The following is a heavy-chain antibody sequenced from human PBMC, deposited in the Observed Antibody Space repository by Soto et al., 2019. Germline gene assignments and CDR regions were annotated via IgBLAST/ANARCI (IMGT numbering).Heavy chain of an antibody. CDR3: ARHSCSGGSCYYHFDY. D-gene: IGHD2-15*01. Sequence: SETLSLTCTVSGGSISSYDWSWIRQPPGKGLEWIGYIYYSGSTNYNPSLKSRVTISVDTSKNQFSLKLSSVTAADTAVYYCARHSCSGGSCYYHFDYWGQGTLVTVSS. V-gene: IGHV4-59*08. J-gene: IGHJ4*02. CDR1: GGSISSYD. CDR2: IYYSGST.